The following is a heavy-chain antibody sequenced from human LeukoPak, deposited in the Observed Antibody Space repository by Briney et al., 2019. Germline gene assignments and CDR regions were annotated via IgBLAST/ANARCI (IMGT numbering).Heavy chain of an antibody. J-gene: IGHJ4*02. D-gene: IGHD5-24*01. CDR3: AKDRGRDGYSGFDY. Sequence: GGSLRLSCAASGFTFSSYGMHWVRQAPGKGLEWVAFIRYDGSNKYYADSVKGRFTISRDNSKNTLYLQMNSLRAEDTAVYYCAKDRGRDGYSGFDYWGQGTLVTVSS. CDR2: IRYDGSNK. CDR1: GFTFSSYG. V-gene: IGHV3-30*02.